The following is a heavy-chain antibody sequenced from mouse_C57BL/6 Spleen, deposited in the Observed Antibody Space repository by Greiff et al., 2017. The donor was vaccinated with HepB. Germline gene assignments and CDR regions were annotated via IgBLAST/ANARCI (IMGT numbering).Heavy chain of an antibody. CDR1: GYAFSSSW. CDR3: ARYVYYSNYDGFDY. J-gene: IGHJ2*01. D-gene: IGHD2-5*01. Sequence: VKLVESGPELVKPGASVKISCKASGYAFSSSWMNWVKQRPGKGLEWIGRIYPGDGDTNYNGKFKGKATLTADKSSSTAYMQLSSLTSEDSAVYFCARYVYYSNYDGFDYWGQGTTLTVSS. V-gene: IGHV1-82*01. CDR2: IYPGDGDT.